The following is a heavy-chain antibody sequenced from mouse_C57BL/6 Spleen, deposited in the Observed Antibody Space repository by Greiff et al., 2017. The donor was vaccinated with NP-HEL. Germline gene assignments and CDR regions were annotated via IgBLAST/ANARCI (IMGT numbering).Heavy chain of an antibody. V-gene: IGHV1-7*01. CDR2: INPSSGYT. CDR3: ARSIATVVATSGYYFGY. CDR1: GYTFTSYW. J-gene: IGHJ2*01. Sequence: VQLQQSGAELAKPGASVKLSCKASGYTFTSYWMHWVKQRPGQGLEWIGYINPSSGYTKYNQKFKDKATLTADKSSSTAYMQLSSLTYEDSAVYYCARSIATVVATSGYYFGYWGQGTTLTVSS. D-gene: IGHD1-1*01.